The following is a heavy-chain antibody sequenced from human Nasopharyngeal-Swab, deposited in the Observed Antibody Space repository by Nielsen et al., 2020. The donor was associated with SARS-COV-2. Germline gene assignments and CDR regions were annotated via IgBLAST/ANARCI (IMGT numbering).Heavy chain of an antibody. CDR2: INHSGST. Sequence: RQAPGKGLEWFGEINHSGSTNYNPSLKSRVTISVDTSKNQFSLKLSSVTAADTAVYYCARGSLRRYCSSTSCYASSWFDPWGQGTLVTVSS. J-gene: IGHJ5*02. CDR3: ARGSLRRYCSSTSCYASSWFDP. D-gene: IGHD2-2*01. V-gene: IGHV4-34*01.